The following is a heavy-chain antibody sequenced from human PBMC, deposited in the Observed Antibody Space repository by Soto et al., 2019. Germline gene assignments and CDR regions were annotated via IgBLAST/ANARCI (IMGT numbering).Heavy chain of an antibody. Sequence: PGGSLRLSCAASGFTFSNYFMHWVRQVPGEGLVWVSRMNGDGETISYADSVKGRFAISRDNDKNTLYLQMNSLRVEDTAVYYCARTYVPGIAGFDPWGQGTLVTVSS. V-gene: IGHV3-74*01. CDR3: ARTYVPGIAGFDP. D-gene: IGHD1-1*01. J-gene: IGHJ5*02. CDR2: MNGDGETI. CDR1: GFTFSNYF.